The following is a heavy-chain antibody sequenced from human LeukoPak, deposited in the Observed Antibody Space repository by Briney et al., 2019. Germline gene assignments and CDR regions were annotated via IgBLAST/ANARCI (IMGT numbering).Heavy chain of an antibody. D-gene: IGHD3-16*02. Sequence: GGSLRLSCAASGFTFSSYAMHWVRQAPGKGLEWVAVISYDGSNKYYADSVKGRFTISRDNSKNTLYLQMNSLRAEDTAAYYCARESAWDYVWGSYRHFDYWGQGTLVTVSS. J-gene: IGHJ4*02. CDR1: GFTFSSYA. CDR2: ISYDGSNK. V-gene: IGHV3-30-3*01. CDR3: ARESAWDYVWGSYRHFDY.